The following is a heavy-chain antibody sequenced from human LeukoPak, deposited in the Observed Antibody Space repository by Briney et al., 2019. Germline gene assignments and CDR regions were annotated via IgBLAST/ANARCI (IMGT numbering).Heavy chain of an antibody. CDR3: ARDGGLLWFGELYLPLDY. J-gene: IGHJ4*02. Sequence: PGGPLSSSCPASGLTFSTNWMSWVRQAPGKGREWVANIKEEGSEKYYVDSGKGRFTISRDNGKNSLYLQMNSLRAEDTAVYYCARDGGLLWFGELYLPLDYWGQGTLVTVSS. D-gene: IGHD3-10*01. V-gene: IGHV3-7*01. CDR1: GLTFSTNW. CDR2: IKEEGSEK.